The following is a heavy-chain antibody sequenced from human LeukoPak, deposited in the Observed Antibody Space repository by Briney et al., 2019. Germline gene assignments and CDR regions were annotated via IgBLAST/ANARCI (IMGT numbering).Heavy chain of an antibody. J-gene: IGHJ6*03. CDR3: ARSFSVTTRYYYMDV. D-gene: IGHD4-11*01. CDR2: ISSSSSYI. Sequence: GGSLRLSCAASGVTFSSYSMNWVRQAPGKGREWVSSISSSSSYIYYADSVKGRFTISRDNAKNSLYLQMNSLRAEDTAVYYCARSFSVTTRYYYMDVWGKGTTVTVSS. CDR1: GVTFSSYS. V-gene: IGHV3-21*01.